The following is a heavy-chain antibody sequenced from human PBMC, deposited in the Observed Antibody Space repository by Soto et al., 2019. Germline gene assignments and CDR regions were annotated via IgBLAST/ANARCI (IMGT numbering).Heavy chain of an antibody. CDR3: ARANRYNWNDDGWFDP. V-gene: IGHV1-8*01. Sequence: QVQLVQSGAEVKKPGASVKVSCKASGYSFSDYDINWVRQATGQGPEWMGWMNPNSGNTGYAQKCQGRVPMTRNTSINTAYMELSSLGSEDTAVYYCARANRYNWNDDGWFDPWGQGTLVTVSS. CDR1: GYSFSDYD. J-gene: IGHJ5*02. CDR2: MNPNSGNT. D-gene: IGHD1-20*01.